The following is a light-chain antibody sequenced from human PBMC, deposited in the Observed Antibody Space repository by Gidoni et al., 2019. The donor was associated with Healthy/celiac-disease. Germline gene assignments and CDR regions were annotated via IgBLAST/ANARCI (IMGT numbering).Light chain of an antibody. CDR3: QQYGSSPRT. CDR2: GAS. J-gene: IGKJ1*01. V-gene: IGKV3-20*01. CDR1: QSVSSSY. Sequence: DIVLTQSPGTLSLSPGERATLSCRASQSVSSSYLAGYQQKPGQAPRLLISGASSRATGIPDRFSGSGSGTDFTLTISRLEPEDFAVYYCQQYGSSPRTFGQGTKVEIK.